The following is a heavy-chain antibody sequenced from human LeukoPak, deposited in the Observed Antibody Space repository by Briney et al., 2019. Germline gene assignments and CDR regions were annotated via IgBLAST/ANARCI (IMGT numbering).Heavy chain of an antibody. V-gene: IGHV3-9*01. CDR3: ARSNYDSTTFYYHLDL. CDR2: ISWNSGSI. CDR1: GFTFDDYA. D-gene: IGHD2/OR15-2a*01. Sequence: GGSLRLSCAASGFTFDDYAMHWVRQAPGKGLEWVSGISWNSGSIGYADSVKGRFTISRDNAKNTLSLQMNSLSAEDTAVYYCARSNYDSTTFYYHLDLWGQGTLVTVSS. J-gene: IGHJ5*02.